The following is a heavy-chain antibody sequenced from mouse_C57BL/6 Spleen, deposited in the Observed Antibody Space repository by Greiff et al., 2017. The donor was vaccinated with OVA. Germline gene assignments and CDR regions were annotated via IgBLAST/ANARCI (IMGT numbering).Heavy chain of an antibody. CDR1: GYTFTSYD. V-gene: IGHV1-85*01. J-gene: IGHJ1*03. CDR3: AREDYYGNDWYFDV. D-gene: IGHD1-1*01. CDR2: IYPRDGST. Sequence: QLQQSGPELVKPGASVKLSCKASGYTFTSYDINWVKQRPGQGLEWIGWIYPRDGSTKYNEKFKGKATLTVDTSSSTAYMELHSLTSEDSAVYFCAREDYYGNDWYFDVWGTGTTVTVSS.